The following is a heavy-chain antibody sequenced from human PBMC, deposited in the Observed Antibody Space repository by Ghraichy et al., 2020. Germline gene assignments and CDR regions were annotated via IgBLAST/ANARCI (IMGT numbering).Heavy chain of an antibody. J-gene: IGHJ4*02. CDR1: GDSVFRNDVA. D-gene: IGHD1-26*01. CDR2: TFYTSKWNN. Sequence: SQTLSLTCAISGDSVFRNDVAWNWIRQSPSRGLEWLGRTFYTSKWNNDYALFVESRMTINLDTSKNQFFLQLNSVTPEDTAIYYCARGRHSGLASWGQGTLVTVSS. V-gene: IGHV6-1*01. CDR3: ARGRHSGLAS.